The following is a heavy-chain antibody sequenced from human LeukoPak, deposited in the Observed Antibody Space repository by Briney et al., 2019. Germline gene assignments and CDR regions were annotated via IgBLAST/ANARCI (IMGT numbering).Heavy chain of an antibody. CDR3: ARVSFGGKTFGY. CDR1: GGSFSGYY. CDR2: INHSGST. D-gene: IGHD4-23*01. J-gene: IGHJ4*02. V-gene: IGHV4-34*01. Sequence: PSETLSLTCAVYGGSFSGYYWSWIRQPPGKGLEWIGEINHSGSTNYNPSLKSRVTISVDTSKNQFSLKLSSVTAADTAVYYCARVSFGGKTFGYWGQGTLVTVSS.